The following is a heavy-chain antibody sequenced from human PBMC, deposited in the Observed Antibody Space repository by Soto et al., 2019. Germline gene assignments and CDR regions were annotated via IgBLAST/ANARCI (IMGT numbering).Heavy chain of an antibody. CDR2: ISGSGGST. D-gene: IGHD2-2*01. CDR1: GFTFSGYA. Sequence: EVQLLESGGGLVQPGGSLRLSCAASGFTFSGYAMSWVRQAPGKGLEWVSAISGSGGSTYYADSVKGRFTISRDNSKNTLYLQMNRLRAEDTAVYYCAKEQRDIVVVPAAVAADAPRDWGQGTLVTVSS. CDR3: AKEQRDIVVVPAAVAADAPRD. V-gene: IGHV3-23*01. J-gene: IGHJ4*02.